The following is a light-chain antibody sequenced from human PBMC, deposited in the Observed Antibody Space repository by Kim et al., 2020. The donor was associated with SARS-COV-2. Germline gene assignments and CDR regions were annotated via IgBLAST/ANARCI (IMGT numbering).Light chain of an antibody. V-gene: IGKV3-20*01. CDR3: QQYGSSPRT. J-gene: IGKJ1*01. CDR1: QRVSSSY. Sequence: PGERATLSCRASQRVSSSYLAWYQQKPGQAPRLLIYGASSRATGIPDRFSGSGSGTDFTLTINRLEPEDFAVYYCQQYGSSPRTFGQGTKVDIK. CDR2: GAS.